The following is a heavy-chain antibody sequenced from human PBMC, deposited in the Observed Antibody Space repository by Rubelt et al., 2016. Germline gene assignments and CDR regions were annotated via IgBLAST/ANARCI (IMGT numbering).Heavy chain of an antibody. J-gene: IGHJ4*02. D-gene: IGHD1-26*01. CDR2: INHSGST. CDR3: ARVGSYREDY. CDR1: GGSSSGYY. Sequence: QVQLQQWGAGLLKPSETLSLTCAVYGGSSSGYYWSWIRQPPGKGLEWIGEINHSGSTNYNPSLKSRVTISVDTSKNQFSRKWSAVTAADTAVYYCARVGSYREDYWGQGTVVTVSS. V-gene: IGHV4-34*01.